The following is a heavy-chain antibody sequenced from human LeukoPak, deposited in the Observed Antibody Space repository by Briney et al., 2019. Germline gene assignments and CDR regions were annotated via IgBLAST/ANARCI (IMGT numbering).Heavy chain of an antibody. Sequence: SETLSLTCTASGASFSGGNSYWAWLRQPPGKGLEWIGNIHNSGSTKYNPSLKSRVTISLDTSKNQFSLRLSSVTAADTAVYYCARDYHGSNWYYFDYWGQGSLVAVSS. CDR1: GASFSGGNSY. V-gene: IGHV4-61*01. CDR2: IHNSGST. CDR3: ARDYHGSNWYYFDY. J-gene: IGHJ4*02. D-gene: IGHD6-13*01.